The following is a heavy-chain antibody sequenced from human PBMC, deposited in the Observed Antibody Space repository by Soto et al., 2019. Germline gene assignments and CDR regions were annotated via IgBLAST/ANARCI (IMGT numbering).Heavy chain of an antibody. Sequence: QVQLVQSGAEVKKPGASVKVSCKASGYTFTSYGISWVRQAPGQGLGWMGWISAYNGNTKYAQKFQGRVTMTTDKSTSTAYMELRSLRSDDTAVYYCARDLGGSYYAPVDYWGQGTLVTVSS. D-gene: IGHD1-26*01. V-gene: IGHV1-18*01. CDR1: GYTFTSYG. CDR3: ARDLGGSYYAPVDY. CDR2: ISAYNGNT. J-gene: IGHJ4*02.